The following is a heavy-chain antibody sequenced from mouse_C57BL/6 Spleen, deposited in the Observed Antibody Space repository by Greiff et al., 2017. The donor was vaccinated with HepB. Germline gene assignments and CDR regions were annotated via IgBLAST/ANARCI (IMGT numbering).Heavy chain of an antibody. J-gene: IGHJ2*01. CDR3: ARLDYYGSSYYFDY. D-gene: IGHD1-1*01. Sequence: VMLVESGAELVKPGASVKISCKASGYAFSSYWMNWVKQRPGKGLEWIGQIYPGDGDTNYNGKFKGKATLTADKSSSTAYMQLSSLTSEDSAVYFCARLDYYGSSYYFDYWGQGTTLTVSS. CDR2: IYPGDGDT. CDR1: GYAFSSYW. V-gene: IGHV1-80*01.